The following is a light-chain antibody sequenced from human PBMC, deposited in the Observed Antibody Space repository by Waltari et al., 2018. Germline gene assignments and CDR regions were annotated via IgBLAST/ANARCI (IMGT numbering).Light chain of an antibody. J-gene: IGLJ2*01. V-gene: IGLV2-8*01. CDR1: SNDVGGYTY. Sequence: QSALTQPPSASGSPGQSVTISCTVTSNDVGGYTYVSWYQQHPGQAPTLMIYEVSKRPSGVPDRFSGSKSGYTASLTVSGLQAEDEADYFCSSYAGSNNVVFGGGTKLTVL. CDR2: EVS. CDR3: SSYAGSNNVV.